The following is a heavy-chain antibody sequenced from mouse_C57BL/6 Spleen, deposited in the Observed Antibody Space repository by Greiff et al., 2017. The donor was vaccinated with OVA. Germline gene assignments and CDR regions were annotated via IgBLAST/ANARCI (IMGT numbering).Heavy chain of an antibody. CDR3: ARSTGYPLDY. V-gene: IGHV1-26*01. Sequence: VQLQQSGPELVKPGASVKISCKASGYTFTDYYMNWVKQSHGKSLEWIGDINPNNGGTSYNQKFKGKATLTVDKSSSTAYMELRSLTSEDSAVYYCARSTGYPLDYWGQGTTLTVSS. J-gene: IGHJ2*01. CDR2: INPNNGGT. D-gene: IGHD2-2*01. CDR1: GYTFTDYY.